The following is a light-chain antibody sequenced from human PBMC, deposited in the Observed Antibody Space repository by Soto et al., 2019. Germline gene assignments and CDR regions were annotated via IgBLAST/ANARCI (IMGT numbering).Light chain of an antibody. CDR2: AAS. J-gene: IGKJ1*01. Sequence: DIQMTQSPSSLSATVGDRVTITCRASQSISGYLNWYQQKPGKAPNLLIYAASSLQSGVPSRFSGSGSGTEFTLTISSLQPDDFATYYCQHYNSYSEAFGQGTNVDIK. CDR1: QSISGY. CDR3: QHYNSYSEA. V-gene: IGKV1-5*01.